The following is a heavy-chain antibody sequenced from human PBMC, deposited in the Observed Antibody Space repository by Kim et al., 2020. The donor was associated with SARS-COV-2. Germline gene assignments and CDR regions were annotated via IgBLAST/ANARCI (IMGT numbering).Heavy chain of an antibody. CDR2: IRSEANSDST. V-gene: IGHV3-73*01. J-gene: IGHJ3*02. CDR3: TRVPPNSNSWCDAFDI. D-gene: IGHD6-13*01. CDR1: GFTFGDSA. Sequence: GGSLRLSCTASGFTFGDSAMYWVRQASGKGLEWVGRIRSEANSDSTADYVSVRGRFIIAIDESTNTPYLQMNSLKNEDTAIYYCTRVPPNSNSWCDAFDIWRQGRMVTDSS.